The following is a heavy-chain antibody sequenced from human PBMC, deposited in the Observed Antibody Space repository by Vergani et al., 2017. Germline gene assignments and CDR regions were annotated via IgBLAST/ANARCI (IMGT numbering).Heavy chain of an antibody. J-gene: IGHJ5*02. Sequence: QVQLQESGPGLVKPSQTLSLTCTVSGGSISSGDYYWSWIRQPPGKGLEWIGYIYYSGSTYYNPSLKSRVTISVDTSKTQFSLKLSSVTAADTAVYYCARTMEGVRGVIWFDPWGQGTLVTVSS. V-gene: IGHV4-30-4*01. D-gene: IGHD3-10*01. CDR1: GGSISSGDYY. CDR3: ARTMEGVRGVIWFDP. CDR2: IYYSGST.